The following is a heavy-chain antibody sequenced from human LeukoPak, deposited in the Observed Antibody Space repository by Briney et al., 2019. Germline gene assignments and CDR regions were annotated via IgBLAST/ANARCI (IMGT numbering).Heavy chain of an antibody. V-gene: IGHV4-4*02. CDR2: IYHSGGT. Sequence: PSETLSLTCAVSGGSISSSNWWSWVRQPPGKGLEWIGEIYHSGGTNYNPSLKSRVTISVDKSKNQFSLKLSSVTAADTAVYYCARDLFYYDSSYYAFDIWGQGTMVTVSS. CDR1: GGSISSSNW. D-gene: IGHD3-22*01. CDR3: ARDLFYYDSSYYAFDI. J-gene: IGHJ3*02.